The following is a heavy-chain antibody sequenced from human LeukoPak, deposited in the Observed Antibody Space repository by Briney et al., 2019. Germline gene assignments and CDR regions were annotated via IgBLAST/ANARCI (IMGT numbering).Heavy chain of an antibody. D-gene: IGHD6-19*01. V-gene: IGHV4-59*01. Sequence: SGPTLVNPSETLSLTCTVSGGSIRSYYWSWIRQPPGKGLEWIGYIYYSGSTNYNPSLKSRVTISGDTSKNQFSLKLSSVTAADTAVYYCARGIAVADYYFDYWGQGTLVTVSS. CDR2: IYYSGST. CDR1: GGSIRSYY. J-gene: IGHJ4*02. CDR3: ARGIAVADYYFDY.